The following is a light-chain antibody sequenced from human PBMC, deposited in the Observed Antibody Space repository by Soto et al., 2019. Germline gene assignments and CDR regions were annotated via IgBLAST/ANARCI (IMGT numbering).Light chain of an antibody. V-gene: IGLV2-14*01. CDR2: EVA. CDR1: SSDVGSYNY. Sequence: QSALTQPASVSGSPGQSITISCTGTSSDVGSYNYVSWYQHHPGKAPKVIIYEVANRPSGISNRFSGSKSGNTAYLTISGLQAEXEADYYCSSYTNSNTVVFAGGTKLT. J-gene: IGLJ2*01. CDR3: SSYTNSNTVV.